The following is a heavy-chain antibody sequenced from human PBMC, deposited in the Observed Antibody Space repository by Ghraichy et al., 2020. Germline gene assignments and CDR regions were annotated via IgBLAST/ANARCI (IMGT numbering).Heavy chain of an antibody. CDR2: INHSGST. D-gene: IGHD5-12*01. Sequence: SETPSLTCAVYGGSFSGYYWSWIRQPPGKGLEWIGEINHSGSTNYNPSLKSRVTISVDTSKNQFSLKLSSVTAADTAVYYCARHGGSGYDFDYWGQGTLVTVSS. CDR3: ARHGGSGYDFDY. CDR1: GGSFSGYY. J-gene: IGHJ4*02. V-gene: IGHV4-34*01.